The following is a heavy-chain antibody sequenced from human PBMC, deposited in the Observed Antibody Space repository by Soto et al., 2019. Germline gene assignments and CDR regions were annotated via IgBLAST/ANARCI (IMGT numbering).Heavy chain of an antibody. Sequence: GGSLRLSCAASGFTFSSYARTWVRQAPGKGLEWVAVISGNGSNKYYADSVKGRFTISRDNSKNTLYLQMNSLRAEDTAVYYCARDSTVLFAYYYGMDVWGQGTTVTVSS. CDR2: ISGNGSNK. CDR3: ARDSTVLFAYYYGMDV. D-gene: IGHD3-16*01. CDR1: GFTFSSYA. V-gene: IGHV3-30-3*01. J-gene: IGHJ6*02.